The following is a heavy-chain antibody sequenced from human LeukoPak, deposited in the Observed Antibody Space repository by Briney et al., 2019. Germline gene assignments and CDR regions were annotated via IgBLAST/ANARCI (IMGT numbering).Heavy chain of an antibody. CDR1: YGSVSTTSYY. D-gene: IGHD1-1*01. CDR2: IFTSGST. V-gene: IGHV4-61*02. CDR3: AREGWNDEYNNWFDP. Sequence: PSQTLSLTYSVSYGSVSTTSYYWGWIRHPAGKGLKWIGRIFTSGSTNYNPSLKSRVTISVDASKNQFSLKLTSVTAADTAVYYCAREGWNDEYNNWFDPWGQGTLVTVSS. J-gene: IGHJ5*02.